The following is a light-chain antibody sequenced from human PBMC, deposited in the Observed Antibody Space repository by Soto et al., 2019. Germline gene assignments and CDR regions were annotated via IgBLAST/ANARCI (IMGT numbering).Light chain of an antibody. CDR3: NSYSSSATYV. V-gene: IGLV2-14*03. CDR2: DVS. J-gene: IGLJ1*01. CDR1: SSDVGGYDF. Sequence: QSARTQPASVSGSPGQSITISCTGTSSDVGGYDFVSWYQQYPGRAPKLMIYDVSNRPSGVSNRFYGSKSGNTASLTISGLQAEDEADYYCNSYSSSATYVFGTGTKVTVL.